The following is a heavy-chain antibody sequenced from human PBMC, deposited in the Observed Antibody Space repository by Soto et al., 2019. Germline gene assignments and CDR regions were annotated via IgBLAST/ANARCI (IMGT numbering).Heavy chain of an antibody. V-gene: IGHV3-73*01. CDR3: TTSHY. CDR2: IRSKTNNYAT. CDR1: GXTISGAS. J-gene: IGHJ4*02. Sequence: GSLRLSCAVSGXTISGASIHWVRQAPGKGLEWIGRIRSKTNNYATAYSDSVTGRFTLSRNDSSNTSYLQMNSLKTEDTAVYYCTTSHYWGQGTLVTVSS.